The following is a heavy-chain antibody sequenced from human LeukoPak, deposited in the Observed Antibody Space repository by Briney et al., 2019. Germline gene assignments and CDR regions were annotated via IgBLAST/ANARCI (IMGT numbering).Heavy chain of an antibody. J-gene: IGHJ4*02. CDR1: GYTFTSYG. D-gene: IGHD3-22*01. CDR3: ARVRGRYYDSSGADY. CDR2: ISAYNGHT. V-gene: IGHV1-18*01. Sequence: ASVKVSCKASGYTFTSYGINWVRQVPRQGLEGMGWISAYNGHTKSAQKLQVRVTITRNTSISTAYMALSSLRSEDTAVYYCARVRGRYYDSSGADYWGQGTLVTVSS.